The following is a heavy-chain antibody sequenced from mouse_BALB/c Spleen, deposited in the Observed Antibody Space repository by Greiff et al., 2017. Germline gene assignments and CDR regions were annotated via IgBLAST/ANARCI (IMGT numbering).Heavy chain of an antibody. CDR2: ISYDGSN. D-gene: IGHD2-4*01. Sequence: VQLKESGPGLVKPSQSLSLTCSVTGYSITSGYYWNWIRQFPGNKLEWMGYISYDGSNNYNPSLKNRISITRDTSKNQFFLKLNSVTTEDTATYYCARVYYDYDGYAMDYWGQGTSVTVSS. CDR1: GYSITSGYY. J-gene: IGHJ4*01. V-gene: IGHV3-6*02. CDR3: ARVYYDYDGYAMDY.